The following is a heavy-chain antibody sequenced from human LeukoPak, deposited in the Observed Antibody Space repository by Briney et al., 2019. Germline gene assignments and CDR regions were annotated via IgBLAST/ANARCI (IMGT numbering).Heavy chain of an antibody. CDR2: LYHSGRT. D-gene: IGHD6-13*01. CDR3: ARVGYSTSWYAYWFDP. CDR1: GGSISNSTNF. Sequence: PSETLSLTCTVSGGSISNSTNFWGWIRQPPGKEMEWIGSLYHSGRTYYNPSLKSRVTISEDSSKNQISLKLSSVTAADTAVYYCARVGYSTSWYAYWFDPWGQGTLVTVSS. V-gene: IGHV4-39*07. J-gene: IGHJ5*02.